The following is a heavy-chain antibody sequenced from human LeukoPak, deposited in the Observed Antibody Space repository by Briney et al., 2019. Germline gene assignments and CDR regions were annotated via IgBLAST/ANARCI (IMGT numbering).Heavy chain of an antibody. V-gene: IGHV4-59*01. D-gene: IGHD6-13*01. Sequence: SETLSLTCTVSGGSISSYYWSWIRQPPGKGLEWIGYIYYSGSTNYNPSLKSRVTISVDTSKNQFSLKLSSVTAADTAVYYCARHTGYSSSWYCFDYWGQGILVTVSS. J-gene: IGHJ4*02. CDR3: ARHTGYSSSWYCFDY. CDR1: GGSISSYY. CDR2: IYYSGST.